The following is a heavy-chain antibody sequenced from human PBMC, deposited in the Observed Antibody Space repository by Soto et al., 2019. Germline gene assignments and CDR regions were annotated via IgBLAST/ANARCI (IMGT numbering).Heavy chain of an antibody. V-gene: IGHV4-4*02. CDR1: GGSISSSNW. J-gene: IGHJ3*02. Sequence: QVQLQESGPGLVKPSGTLSLTCSVSGGSISSSNWWSWVRQPPGKGLEWFGEIYHSGSTNYNPSLKSRIHRSVDKSNNQFSLKLSSVTGAGTAVYYCARRIAGVYSFDIWGQGTMVTVSS. D-gene: IGHD6-13*01. CDR3: ARRIAGVYSFDI. CDR2: IYHSGST.